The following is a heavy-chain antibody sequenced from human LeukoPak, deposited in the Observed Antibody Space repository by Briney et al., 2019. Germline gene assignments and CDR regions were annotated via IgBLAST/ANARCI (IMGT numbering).Heavy chain of an antibody. J-gene: IGHJ5*01. V-gene: IGHV3-23*01. D-gene: IGHD6-19*01. CDR3: AKPISGGLAVTADWFHP. CDR1: GFAFSVYA. CDR2: INANSGTT. Sequence: GGSLRLSCTASGFAFSVYAMSWLRQPPGKGLEWVSTINANSGTTSYAASVRGRFTISRDNSKNTLYLQLNTLRVDDTATYYCAKPISGGLAVTADWFHPWGQGTLVVVSP.